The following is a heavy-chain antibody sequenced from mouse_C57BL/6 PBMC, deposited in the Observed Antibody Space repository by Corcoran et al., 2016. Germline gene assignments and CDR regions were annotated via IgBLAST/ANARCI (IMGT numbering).Heavy chain of an antibody. CDR3: ATKSPLNY. CDR1: GYAFSSYW. V-gene: IGHV1-80*01. Sequence: QVQLQQSGAELVKPGASVKISCKASGYAFSSYWMRWVKRRPGKGLEWIGQIYPGDGDTNYNGKFKGKATLTADKSSSTAYMQLSSLTSEDSAVYFCATKSPLNYWGQGTSVTVSS. CDR2: IYPGDGDT. J-gene: IGHJ4*01.